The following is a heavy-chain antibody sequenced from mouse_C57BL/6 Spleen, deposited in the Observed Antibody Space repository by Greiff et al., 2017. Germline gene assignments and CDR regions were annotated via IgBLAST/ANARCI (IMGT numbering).Heavy chain of an antibody. CDR2: INPNYGTT. CDR3: GKGITAGGGYFDY. Sequence: VQLQQSGPELVKPGASVKISCKASGYSFTDYNMNWVKQSNGKSLEWIGVINPNYGTTSYNQKFKGKATLTVDQSSSTAYMQLNSLTSEDSAVDYCGKGITAGGGYFDYWGQGTTLTVSS. D-gene: IGHD1-1*01. J-gene: IGHJ2*01. V-gene: IGHV1-39*01. CDR1: GYSFTDYN.